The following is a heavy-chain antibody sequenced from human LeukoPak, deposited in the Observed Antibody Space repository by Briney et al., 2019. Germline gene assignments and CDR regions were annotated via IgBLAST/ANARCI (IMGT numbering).Heavy chain of an antibody. V-gene: IGHV4-34*01. CDR2: INHSGST. CDR3: ARGRGYGDYRGIRYFDY. D-gene: IGHD4-17*01. Sequence: SETLSLTCAVYGGSFSDYYWSWIRQPPGKGLEWIGEINHSGSTNYNPSLKSRVTISVDTSKNQFSLKLSSVTAADTAVYYCARGRGYGDYRGIRYFDYWGQGTLVTVSS. CDR1: GGSFSDYY. J-gene: IGHJ4*02.